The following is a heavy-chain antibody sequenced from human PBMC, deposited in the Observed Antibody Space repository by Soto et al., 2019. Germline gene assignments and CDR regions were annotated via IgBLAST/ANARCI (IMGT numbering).Heavy chain of an antibody. CDR2: INWNGDNT. V-gene: IGHV3-20*04. D-gene: IGHD6-13*01. Sequence: EVHLVESGGGVVRPGGSLRLSCAASGFTFDDYGMSWVRQAPRKGLEWVAGINWNGDNTGYADPLKGRLTISRDNANTSMYLQMNRLRAEDTALYCCARRRLAVTAAGQKVYYFDYWGQGTLVSVSS. CDR3: ARRRLAVTAAGQKVYYFDY. CDR1: GFTFDDYG. J-gene: IGHJ4*02.